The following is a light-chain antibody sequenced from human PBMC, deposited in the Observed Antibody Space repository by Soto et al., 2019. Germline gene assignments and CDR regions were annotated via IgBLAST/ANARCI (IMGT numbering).Light chain of an antibody. CDR3: QHYTNWPPWT. Sequence: EIVMTQSPATLSVSPGERATLSCRASQSVSSNLAWYQQKPGQAPRLLIYGASTRATGIPARFSGSGSGTEFTLTINSLQSEDFAIYYCQHYTNWPPWTFGQGTKVEI. J-gene: IGKJ1*01. CDR1: QSVSSN. V-gene: IGKV3-15*01. CDR2: GAS.